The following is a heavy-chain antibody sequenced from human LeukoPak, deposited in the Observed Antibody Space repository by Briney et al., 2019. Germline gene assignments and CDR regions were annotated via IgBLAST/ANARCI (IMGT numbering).Heavy chain of an antibody. V-gene: IGHV4-4*02. D-gene: IGHD3-22*01. CDR1: GGSISSSNW. J-gene: IGHJ5*02. CDR3: ARRGRRYYDSSGYPFDP. Sequence: SETLSLTCAVSGGSISSSNWWSWVRQPPGKGLEWIGEIYHSGSTNYNPSLKSRVTISVDTSKNQFSLKLSSVTAADTAVYYCARRGRRYYDSSGYPFDPWGQGTLVTVSS. CDR2: IYHSGST.